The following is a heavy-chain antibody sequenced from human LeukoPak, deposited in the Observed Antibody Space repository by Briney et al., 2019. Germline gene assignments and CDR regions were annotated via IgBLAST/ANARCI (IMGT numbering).Heavy chain of an antibody. J-gene: IGHJ4*02. CDR2: IHPGSGDA. CDR3: AKDTGSFSGGH. D-gene: IGHD1-26*01. Sequence: APVKVSCKASGYTFTSYHVHWVRQAPGQGLEWVGVIHPGSGDAGYAQKFHGRITLTRDTSTTTVYMELNSLGSEDTAVYYCAKDTGSFSGGHWGQGTLVTASS. CDR1: GYTFTSYH. V-gene: IGHV1-46*01.